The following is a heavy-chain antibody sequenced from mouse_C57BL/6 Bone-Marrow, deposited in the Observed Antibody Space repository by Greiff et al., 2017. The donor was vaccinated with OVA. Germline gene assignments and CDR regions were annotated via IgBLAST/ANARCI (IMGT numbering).Heavy chain of an antibody. CDR2: IWSGGST. Sequence: VQLQQSGPGLVQPSQSLSITCTVSGFSLTSYGVHWVRQSPGKGLEWLGVIWSGGSTDYNAAFISRLSISKDNSKSQVFFKMNSLQADDTAIYYCARPRNYYGSSPWFAYWGQGTLVTVSA. D-gene: IGHD1-1*01. CDR3: ARPRNYYGSSPWFAY. V-gene: IGHV2-2*01. CDR1: GFSLTSYG. J-gene: IGHJ3*01.